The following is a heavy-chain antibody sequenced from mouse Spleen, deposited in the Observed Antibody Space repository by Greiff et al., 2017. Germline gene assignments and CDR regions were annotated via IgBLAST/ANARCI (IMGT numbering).Heavy chain of an antibody. Sequence: VQLQQSGAELVRPGASVKLSCTASGFNIKDDYMHWVKQRPEQGLEWIGWIDPENGDTEYASKFQGKATITADTSSNTAYLQLSSLTSEDTAVYYCTTSLDGYYVRFAYWGQGTLVTVSA. J-gene: IGHJ3*01. CDR1: GFNIKDDY. D-gene: IGHD2-3*01. CDR2: IDPENGDT. V-gene: IGHV14-4*01. CDR3: TTSLDGYYVRFAY.